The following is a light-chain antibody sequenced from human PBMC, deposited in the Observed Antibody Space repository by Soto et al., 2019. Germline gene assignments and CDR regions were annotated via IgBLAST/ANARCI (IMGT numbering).Light chain of an antibody. J-gene: IGKJ2*01. CDR1: QSLLHINGYNF. CDR2: LGS. Sequence: DIVMTQSPLSLPVTPGEPASISCRSSQSLLHINGYNFLDWYLQKPGQSPQLLIHLGSNRASGVPDRFSGSGSGTDFTLKISRVGAEDVGIYYCMQALQTPPYTFGQGTKLEIK. CDR3: MQALQTPPYT. V-gene: IGKV2-28*01.